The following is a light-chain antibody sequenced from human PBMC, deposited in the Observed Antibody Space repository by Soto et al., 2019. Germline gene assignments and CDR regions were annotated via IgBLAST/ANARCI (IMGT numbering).Light chain of an antibody. CDR2: KAS. CDR1: PSISSW. J-gene: IGKJ2*01. V-gene: IGKV1-5*03. CDR3: HQYNSYPYT. Sequence: DIQMTQSPTSLSASVGDRVTITCRASPSISSWLAWYQQKQGKAPKLLIYKASSLESGVPSRFSGSASGTEFTLIISSLQPDDFATYFCHQYNSYPYTFGQGTKLEIK.